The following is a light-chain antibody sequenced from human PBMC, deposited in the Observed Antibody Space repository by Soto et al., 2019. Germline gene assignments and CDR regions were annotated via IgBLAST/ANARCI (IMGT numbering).Light chain of an antibody. CDR1: QSISSK. Sequence: IVMTQSPATLSVSPGEGATLSCRASQSISSKLAWYQQKPGQAPRLLIYAASTRATGVPARFSGSGSGTEFPLTISSLQSEDLAVYYCQHYNDWRWTFGQGTKVEIK. V-gene: IGKV3-15*01. CDR2: AAS. J-gene: IGKJ1*01. CDR3: QHYNDWRWT.